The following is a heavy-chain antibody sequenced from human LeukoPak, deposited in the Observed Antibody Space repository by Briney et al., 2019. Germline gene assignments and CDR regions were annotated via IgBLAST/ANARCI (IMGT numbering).Heavy chain of an antibody. CDR3: AGYSGRCPFYMDV. CDR1: GFPFSSNY. V-gene: IGHV3-66*01. J-gene: IGHJ6*04. CDR2: IYTLGNT. Sequence: GGSLRLSFAASGFPFSSNYMTWVRPAPGKGLEWVSVIYTLGNTYYANSVRGRFTISRDNSKNTLYLQMNSLRAEETAVYYCAGYSGRCPFYMDVWGKGPTVPSSS. D-gene: IGHD1-26*01.